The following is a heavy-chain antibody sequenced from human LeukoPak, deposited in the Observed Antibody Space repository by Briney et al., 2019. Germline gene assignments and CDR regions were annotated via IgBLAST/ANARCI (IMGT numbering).Heavy chain of an antibody. V-gene: IGHV4-34*01. J-gene: IGHJ3*02. CDR2: INHSGST. CDR1: GGSFSGYY. CDR3: ARGGWDI. D-gene: IGHD2-2*03. Sequence: SETLSLTCAVYGGSFSGYYWSWIRQPPGKGLEWIGEINHSGSTNYNPSLKSRVTISVDTSKNQFSLKLSSVTAADTAVYYCARGGWDIWGQGKMVTVSS.